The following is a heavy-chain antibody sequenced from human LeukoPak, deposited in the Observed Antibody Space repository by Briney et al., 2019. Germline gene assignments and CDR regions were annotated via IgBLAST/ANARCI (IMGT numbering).Heavy chain of an antibody. Sequence: GGSLRLSCAASGFTVSSNYMSWVRQAPGKGLEWVSVIYSGGSTYYADSVKGRFTISRDNSKNTPYLQMNSLRAEDTAVYYCARGDYDILTGPSPYYFDYWGQGTLVTVSS. CDR1: GFTVSSNY. J-gene: IGHJ4*02. CDR2: IYSGGST. CDR3: ARGDYDILTGPSPYYFDY. V-gene: IGHV3-53*01. D-gene: IGHD3-9*01.